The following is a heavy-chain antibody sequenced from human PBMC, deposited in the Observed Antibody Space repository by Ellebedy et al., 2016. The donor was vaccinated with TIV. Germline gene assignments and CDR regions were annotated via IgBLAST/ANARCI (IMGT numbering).Heavy chain of an antibody. CDR1: GFTFSSYA. CDR2: ISGSGGST. J-gene: IGHJ1*01. CDR3: AKEGSGIVGATAQH. D-gene: IGHD1-26*01. Sequence: GESLKISCAASGFTFSSYAMSWVRQAPGKGLEWVSAISGSGGSTYYADSVKGRFTISRDNSKNTLYLQMNSLRAEDTAVYYCAKEGSGIVGATAQHWGQGTLVTVSS. V-gene: IGHV3-23*01.